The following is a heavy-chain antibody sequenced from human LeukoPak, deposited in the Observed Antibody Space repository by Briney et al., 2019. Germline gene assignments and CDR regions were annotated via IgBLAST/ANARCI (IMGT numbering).Heavy chain of an antibody. CDR3: ARVPTGVLYFDL. D-gene: IGHD7-27*01. J-gene: IGHJ2*01. Sequence: HPGPSLSLSCVASGFTFSSYWMHWIRQAPGKGLVWVSRINTDGIGTTYPDSVKGRFTISRDTANNTLYLQMNSLSAEDPAVFYCARVPTGVLYFDLGGRGTLVTVSS. V-gene: IGHV3-74*01. CDR1: GFTFSSYW. CDR2: INTDGIGT.